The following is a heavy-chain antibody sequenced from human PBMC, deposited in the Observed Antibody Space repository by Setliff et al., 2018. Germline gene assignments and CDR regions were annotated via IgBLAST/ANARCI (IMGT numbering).Heavy chain of an antibody. V-gene: IGHV4-39*07. CDR1: GGSISTSSYY. J-gene: IGHJ5*02. CDR3: ARGPYNIYDRSGYGFTNWFDP. D-gene: IGHD3-22*01. Sequence: PSETLSLTCTVSGGSISTSSYYWGWIRQPPGKGLEWIGSIYYSGSTYYNPSLKSRVTISVDTSKKQFSLKLSSVTAADTAVYYCARGPYNIYDRSGYGFTNWFDPWGQGTLVTVS. CDR2: IYYSGST.